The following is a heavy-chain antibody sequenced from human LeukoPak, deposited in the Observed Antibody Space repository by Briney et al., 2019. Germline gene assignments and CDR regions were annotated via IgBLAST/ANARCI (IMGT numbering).Heavy chain of an antibody. Sequence: PSETLSLTCTVSGGSISSYYWSWIRQPPGKGLELIGYIYYSGSTNYKPSLKSRVTISVETSKNQFSLKLRSVTAADTAVYYCARVTGYMIEDYFDYWGQGTLVTVSS. CDR2: IYYSGST. J-gene: IGHJ4*02. D-gene: IGHD3-22*01. CDR3: ARVTGYMIEDYFDY. V-gene: IGHV4-59*01. CDR1: GGSISSYY.